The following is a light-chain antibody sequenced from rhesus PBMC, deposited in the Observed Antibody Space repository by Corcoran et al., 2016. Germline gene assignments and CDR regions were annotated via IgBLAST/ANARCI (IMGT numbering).Light chain of an antibody. V-gene: IGKV1-74*01. CDR2: KES. CDR3: HHNYGNPPWT. CDR1: ENVNKY. J-gene: IGKJ1*01. Sequence: DIQMTQSPSSLSASVGDRVTITCRATENVNKYLNWYKQKPGKAPNHLIEKESTLQSGVPSRFSGSGSGTDYTFTISSLQPEAVATYYCHHNYGNPPWTFSQGTKVEIK.